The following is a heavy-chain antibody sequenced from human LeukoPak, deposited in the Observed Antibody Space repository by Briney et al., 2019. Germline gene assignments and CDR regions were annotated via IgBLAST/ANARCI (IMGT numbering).Heavy chain of an antibody. D-gene: IGHD2-21*02. Sequence: SETLSLTCAVSGGSINNYYWSWIRQPPGKGLEWIGYIYDSGSTNYNPSLKSRVTTSLDTSKNQVSLELSSVTAADTAVYYCARGHRRGDRIFDYWGQGTLVTVSS. CDR3: ARGHRRGDRIFDY. V-gene: IGHV4-59*01. CDR2: IYDSGST. J-gene: IGHJ4*02. CDR1: GGSINNYY.